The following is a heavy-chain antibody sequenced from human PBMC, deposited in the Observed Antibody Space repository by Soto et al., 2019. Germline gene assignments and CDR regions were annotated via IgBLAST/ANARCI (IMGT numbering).Heavy chain of an antibody. D-gene: IGHD3-10*01. Sequence: QVQLVQSGAEVKKPGSSVKVSCKTSGVSFNNNGIGWVRQAPGHGLEWMGGVSPPFRTSNYARKFQGRISITADTSTGTVNKEQSSLTSEDTAQYYCARVHYYGSESYSPYGMDVWGKGTKVTVSS. CDR1: GVSFNNNG. J-gene: IGHJ6*04. CDR3: ARVHYYGSESYSPYGMDV. V-gene: IGHV1-69*06. CDR2: VSPPFRTS.